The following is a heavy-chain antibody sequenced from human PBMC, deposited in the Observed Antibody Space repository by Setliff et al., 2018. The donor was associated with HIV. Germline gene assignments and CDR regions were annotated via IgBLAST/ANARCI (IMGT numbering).Heavy chain of an antibody. V-gene: IGHV4-61*02. CDR3: ARASSDIPGVDSNYFDY. CDR1: GDSISSGSND. J-gene: IGHJ4*02. Sequence: SDTLSLTCTVSGDSISSGSNDWSWIRQPAGKGLEWIGRIYTSGPRYNPSLENRVTISVDTSKSQFFLMLSSVTAADTAVYYCARASSDIPGVDSNYFDYWRQGTLVTFSS. D-gene: IGHD2-2*01. CDR2: IYTSGP.